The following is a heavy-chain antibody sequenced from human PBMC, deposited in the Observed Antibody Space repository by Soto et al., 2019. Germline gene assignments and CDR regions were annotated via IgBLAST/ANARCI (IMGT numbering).Heavy chain of an antibody. D-gene: IGHD5-12*01. CDR2: VSAYNGKR. CDR1: GYPSTXXX. Sequence: QGQLLQSGDEVKTPGASVRVSCRASGYPSTXXXXXXXXXXXXXGXXXVGWVSAYNGKRDTAQKFQGRVTMTIDTSTDTVHMDLGDLTSADTAVYYCARGRIVASIHEAFEMWGQGTKVTVSS. CDR3: ARGRIVASIHEAFEM. V-gene: IGHV1-18*01. J-gene: IGHJ3*02.